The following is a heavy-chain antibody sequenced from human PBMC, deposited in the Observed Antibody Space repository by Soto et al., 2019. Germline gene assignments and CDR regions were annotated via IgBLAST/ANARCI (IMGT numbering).Heavy chain of an antibody. Sequence: GGSLRLSCTASGFTFGDYAMSWFRQAPGKGLEWVGFIRSKAYGGTTEYAASVKGRFTISGDDSKNSLYLQMNSLKNEDTAVYYCSRDLVPGVPRGLDVWGQGTTVTVSS. CDR1: GFTFGDYA. J-gene: IGHJ6*02. CDR3: SRDLVPGVPRGLDV. V-gene: IGHV3-49*03. D-gene: IGHD6-19*01. CDR2: IRSKAYGGTT.